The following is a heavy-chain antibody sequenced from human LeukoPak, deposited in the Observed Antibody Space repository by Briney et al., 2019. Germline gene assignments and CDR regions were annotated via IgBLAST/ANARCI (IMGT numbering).Heavy chain of an antibody. CDR3: TRDLPVPSLVRGIIIYGLIDY. CDR1: GFTFSSIS. J-gene: IGHJ4*02. V-gene: IGHV3-21*06. CDR2: ISPDGETT. Sequence: GGSLRLSCEASGFTFSSISMNWVRQAPGKGLEWVSSISPDGETTYHADSVKGRFTTSRDNAKSSLYLQMNSLRAEDTALYYCTRDLPVPSLVRGIIIYGLIDYWGQGTLVTVSS. D-gene: IGHD3-10*01.